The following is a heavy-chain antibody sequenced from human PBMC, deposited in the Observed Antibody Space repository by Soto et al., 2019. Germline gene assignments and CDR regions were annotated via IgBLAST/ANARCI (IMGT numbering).Heavy chain of an antibody. CDR1: GFSLTTSGEA. D-gene: IGHD3-10*01. CDR2: IYWDDDN. CDR3: AHIPGSGQLLYSYYYYMDV. Sequence: QITLKESGPTLVKPTQTLTLTCTFSGFSLTTSGEAVGWIRQPPGKALEWLALIYWDDDNRSSPSLKSRLTLTKDTSKNQVVLTMTNMDPVDTATYYCAHIPGSGQLLYSYYYYMDVWGKGTTVTVSS. V-gene: IGHV2-5*02. J-gene: IGHJ6*03.